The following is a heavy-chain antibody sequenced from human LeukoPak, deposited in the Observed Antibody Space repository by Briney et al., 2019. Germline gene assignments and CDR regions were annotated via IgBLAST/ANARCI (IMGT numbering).Heavy chain of an antibody. CDR2: IHSGDSNA. CDR3: ARHTGADY. Sequence: GESLKISCKDSGYSLTNYWIGWVRQMPGKGLEWMGIIHSGDSNAKYSPSFQGRVTISADKSINTAYLQWSALKASDTAMYYCARHTGADYWGQGTLVTVSS. CDR1: GYSLTNYW. J-gene: IGHJ4*02. V-gene: IGHV5-51*01. D-gene: IGHD1-14*01.